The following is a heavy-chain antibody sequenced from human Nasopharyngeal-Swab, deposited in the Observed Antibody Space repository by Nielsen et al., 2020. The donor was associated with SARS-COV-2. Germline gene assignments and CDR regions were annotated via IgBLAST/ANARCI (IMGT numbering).Heavy chain of an antibody. CDR2: ISSNGGST. CDR3: VLMEVGAARPY. Sequence: GESLKISCSASGFTFSSYAMHWVRQAPGKGLEYVSAISSNGGSTYYADSVKGRFTISRDNSKNTLYLKMSSLRAEDTAVYYCVLMEVGAARPYWGQGTLVTVSS. CDR1: GFTFSSYA. D-gene: IGHD1-26*01. J-gene: IGHJ4*02. V-gene: IGHV3-64D*06.